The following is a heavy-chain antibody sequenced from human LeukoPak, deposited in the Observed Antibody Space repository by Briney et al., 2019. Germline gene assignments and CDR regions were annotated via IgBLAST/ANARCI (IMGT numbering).Heavy chain of an antibody. V-gene: IGHV4-59*12. D-gene: IGHD5-24*01. CDR3: ASGEMATITAYYMDV. Sequence: SETLSLTCTVSGGSISSYYWSWIRQPPGKGLEWIGYIYYSGSTNYNPSLKSRVTISVDTSKNQFSLKLSSVTAADTAVYYCASGEMATITAYYMDVWGKGTTVTISS. CDR1: GGSISSYY. CDR2: IYYSGST. J-gene: IGHJ6*03.